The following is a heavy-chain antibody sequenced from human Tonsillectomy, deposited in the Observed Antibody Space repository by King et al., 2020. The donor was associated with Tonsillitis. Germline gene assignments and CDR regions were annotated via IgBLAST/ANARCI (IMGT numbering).Heavy chain of an antibody. D-gene: IGHD4-17*01. CDR2: ISAYNGNT. CDR3: ARGVYMTTVPIDDAFDI. V-gene: IGHV1-18*04. CDR1: DYTFINYG. J-gene: IGHJ3*02. Sequence: VQLVESGAEVKRPGASVKVSCKASDYTFINYGISWVRQAPGQGLEWMAWISAYNGNTNYAQKIQGRVTVTTDTSKSTAYMELRSLRSDDTAVYYCARGVYMTTVPIDDAFDIWGQGTMVTVSS.